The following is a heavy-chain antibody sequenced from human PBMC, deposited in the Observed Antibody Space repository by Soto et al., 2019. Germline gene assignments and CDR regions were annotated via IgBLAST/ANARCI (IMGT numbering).Heavy chain of an antibody. Sequence: GASVKVSCKASGGTFSSYAISWVRQAPGQGLEWMGGIIPIFGTANYAQKFQGRVTITADESTSTAYMELSSLRSEDTAVYYCARDLRVQGPNGLVTAIQGWGQGTLVTVSS. CDR2: IIPIFGTA. CDR3: ARDLRVQGPNGLVTAIQG. J-gene: IGHJ4*02. V-gene: IGHV1-69*13. CDR1: GGTFSSYA. D-gene: IGHD2-21*02.